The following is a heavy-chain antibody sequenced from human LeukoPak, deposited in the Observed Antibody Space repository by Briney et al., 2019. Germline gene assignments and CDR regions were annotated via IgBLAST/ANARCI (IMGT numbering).Heavy chain of an antibody. D-gene: IGHD5-18*01. Sequence: PGGSLRLSSSVSGFTFSDFGMHWVRQAPGKGLEWVAFIRYDGSNKYYADSVKGRFTISRDNSKNTLYLQMNSLRAEDTAVYYCAKDIDTAMVSIDYWGQGTLVTVSS. CDR2: IRYDGSNK. J-gene: IGHJ4*02. CDR1: GFTFSDFG. CDR3: AKDIDTAMVSIDY. V-gene: IGHV3-30*02.